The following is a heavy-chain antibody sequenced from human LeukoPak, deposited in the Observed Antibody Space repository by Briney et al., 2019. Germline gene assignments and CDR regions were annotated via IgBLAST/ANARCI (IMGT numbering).Heavy chain of an antibody. D-gene: IGHD3-22*01. CDR1: GFTFSSYG. Sequence: GGSLRLSCSAPGFTFSSYGMNWVRQAPGKGLEWVANINQGGSGKYYVDSVKGRFTISRDNAKNSLYLEMNSLRAEDTAVYYCLRENHDSGWSFDYWGQGTLVTVSS. V-gene: IGHV3-7*01. J-gene: IGHJ4*02. CDR3: LRENHDSGWSFDY. CDR2: INQGGSGK.